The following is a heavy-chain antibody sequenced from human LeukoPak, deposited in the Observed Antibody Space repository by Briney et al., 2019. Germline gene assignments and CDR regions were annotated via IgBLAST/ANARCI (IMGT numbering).Heavy chain of an antibody. J-gene: IGHJ6*03. CDR3: ARGVAGADFSYIDV. CDR1: GGSISTNNW. CDR2: IYHSGGT. Sequence: SETLSLTCAVSGGSISTNNWWSWVRQPPGKGLESIGEIYHSGGTNYSPSFRSRVAASVDRSKNQFSLKLSSVTAADTAVYYCARGVAGADFSYIDVWGKGTTVTVS. D-gene: IGHD1-14*01. V-gene: IGHV4-4*02.